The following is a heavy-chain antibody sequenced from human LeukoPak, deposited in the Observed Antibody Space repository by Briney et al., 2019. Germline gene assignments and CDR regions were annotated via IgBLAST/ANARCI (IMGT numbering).Heavy chain of an antibody. J-gene: IGHJ6*03. CDR2: FHNSGTS. CDR1: DDSISDYY. V-gene: IGHV4-59*01. CDR3: TRAAYYDFWSGYYDYYYYYMDV. D-gene: IGHD3-3*01. Sequence: SETLSLTCTVSDDSISDYYRGWIRQPPGKGLEWIGYFHNSGTSTYNPSLKSRVTISADTSKNQFSLKLNSLTTADTAVYYCTRAAYYDFWSGYYDYYYYYMDVWGKGTTVTVSS.